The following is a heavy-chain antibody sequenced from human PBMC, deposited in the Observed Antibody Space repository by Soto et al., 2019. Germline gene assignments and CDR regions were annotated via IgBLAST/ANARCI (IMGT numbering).Heavy chain of an antibody. CDR3: ARRYGGNFDY. D-gene: IGHD1-26*01. CDR1: GGSVSSGSYY. CDR2: IYYSGST. Sequence: SETLSLTCTVSGGSVSSGSYYWSWIRQPPGKGLECVGYIYYSGSTNYNPSLKSRVSISVDTSKNQFSLKLSSVTAADTAVYYCARRYGGNFDYWGQGTLVTVSS. V-gene: IGHV4-61*01. J-gene: IGHJ4*02.